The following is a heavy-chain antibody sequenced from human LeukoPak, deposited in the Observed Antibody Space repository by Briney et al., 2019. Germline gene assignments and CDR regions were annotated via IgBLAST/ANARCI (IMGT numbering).Heavy chain of an antibody. CDR1: GGSISSSSYY. D-gene: IGHD3-22*01. CDR3: AKESSGGPDY. CDR2: IYYSGST. V-gene: IGHV4-39*07. J-gene: IGHJ4*02. Sequence: PSETLSLTCTVSGGSISSSSYYWGWIRQPPGKGLEWIGSIYYSGSTYYNPSLKSRVTISVDTSKNQFSLKLSSVTAADTAVYYCAKESSGGPDYWGQGTLVTVSS.